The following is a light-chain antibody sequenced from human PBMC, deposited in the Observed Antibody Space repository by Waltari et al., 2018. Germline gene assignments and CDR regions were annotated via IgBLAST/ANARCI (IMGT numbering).Light chain of an antibody. J-gene: IGLJ3*02. V-gene: IGLV2-11*01. CDR1: SSDVGDYNY. CDR2: DVN. CDR3: CSYAGSYSWV. Sequence: QSALTQPRPVSGSPGQSVTISCTGTSSDVGDYNYVSWYQQDPGKAPKLMIYDVNKRPSGVPDRFSGSKSGNTASLTISGLQADDEADYYCCSYAGSYSWVFGGGTKLTVL.